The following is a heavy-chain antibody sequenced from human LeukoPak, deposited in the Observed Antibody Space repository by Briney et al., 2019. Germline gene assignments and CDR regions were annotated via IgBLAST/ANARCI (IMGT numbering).Heavy chain of an antibody. D-gene: IGHD1-26*01. CDR2: VNADGGNT. CDR3: TKRVKYGGTWDHFAD. V-gene: IGHV3-23*01. Sequence: GGSLRLSCAASGFTFDNYRMSWVRQAPGKGLEWVSTVNADGGNTYYADSVKGRFTISRDNSKRTLIIQMNSLRVEDTALYYCTKRVKYGGTWDHFADWGQGTLVTVSS. J-gene: IGHJ4*02. CDR1: GFTFDNYR.